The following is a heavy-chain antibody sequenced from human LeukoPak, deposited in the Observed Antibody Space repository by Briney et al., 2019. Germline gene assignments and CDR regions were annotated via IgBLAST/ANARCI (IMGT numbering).Heavy chain of an antibody. V-gene: IGHV3-30*04. CDR3: ARKFAGGLDY. Sequence: GGSLRLSCAASGFTFSSYAMHWVRQAPSKRLEWVAVISYDGSNKYYADSVKGRFTISRDNSKNTLYLQMNSLRAEDTAVYYCARKFAGGLDYWGQGTLVTVSS. J-gene: IGHJ4*02. D-gene: IGHD3-10*01. CDR2: ISYDGSNK. CDR1: GFTFSSYA.